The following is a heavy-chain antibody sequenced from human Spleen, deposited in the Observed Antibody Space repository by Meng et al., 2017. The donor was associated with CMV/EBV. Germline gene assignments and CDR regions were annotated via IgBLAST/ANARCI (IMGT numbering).Heavy chain of an antibody. J-gene: IGHJ6*02. CDR1: GYTFTSYG. V-gene: IGHV1-18*01. D-gene: IGHD2-2*02. CDR2: ISAYNGNT. CDR3: ASYCSSTSCYTGYYYGMDV. Sequence: ASVKVSCKASGYTFTSYGISWVRQAPGQGLEWMGWISAYNGNTNYAQKLQGRVTMTTDTSTSTAYMELRSLRSDDPAVYYCASYCSSTSCYTGYYYGMDVWGQGTTVTVSS.